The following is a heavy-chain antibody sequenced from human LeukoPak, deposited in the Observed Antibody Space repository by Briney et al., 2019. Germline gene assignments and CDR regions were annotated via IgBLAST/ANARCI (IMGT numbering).Heavy chain of an antibody. Sequence: PGGSLRLSCAASAFTFSSYWMHWVRQAPGKGLVWVSRVTSDESSTDYADAVKGRFTISRDNAKNTLYLQMNSLRVEDTAMYYCARPPDFRYYFAYWGQGTLVTVSS. CDR1: AFTFSSYW. V-gene: IGHV3-74*01. CDR2: VTSDESST. CDR3: ARPPDFRYYFAY. J-gene: IGHJ4*02. D-gene: IGHD1-14*01.